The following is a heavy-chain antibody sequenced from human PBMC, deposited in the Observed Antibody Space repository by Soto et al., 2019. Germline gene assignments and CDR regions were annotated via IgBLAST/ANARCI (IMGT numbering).Heavy chain of an antibody. CDR3: ARRKEDYYYYYMDV. Sequence: ASVKVSCKASGYTYTSYGISWVRQAPRQGLEWMGWISAYNGNTNYAQKLQGRVTMTTDTSTSTAYMELRSLRSDDTAVYYCARRKEDYYYYYMDVWGKGTTVTVSS. V-gene: IGHV1-18*01. J-gene: IGHJ6*03. CDR1: GYTYTSYG. CDR2: ISAYNGNT.